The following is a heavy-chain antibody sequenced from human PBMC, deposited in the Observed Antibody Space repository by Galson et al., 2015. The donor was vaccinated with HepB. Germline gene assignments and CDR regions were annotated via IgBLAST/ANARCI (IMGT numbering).Heavy chain of an antibody. CDR1: GFTFSSYS. CDR3: ARAHSTNRRGYSGYPAY. CDR2: ISSSSSYI. Sequence: RLSCAASGFTFSSYSMNWVRQAPGKGLEWVSSISSSSSYIYYADSVKGRFTISRDNAKNSLYLQMNSLRAEDTAVYYCARAHSTNRRGYSGYPAYWGQGTLVTVSS. V-gene: IGHV3-21*01. J-gene: IGHJ4*02. D-gene: IGHD5-12*01.